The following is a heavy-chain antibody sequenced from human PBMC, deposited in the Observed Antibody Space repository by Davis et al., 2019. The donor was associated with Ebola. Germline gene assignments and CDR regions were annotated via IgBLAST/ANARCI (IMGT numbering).Heavy chain of an antibody. CDR3: AKAPQPNYYYFDY. Sequence: GESLKISCAASGFTFSSYAMSWVRQAPGKGLEWVSAISGSGGSTYYADSVKGRFTISRDNSKNTLYLQMNSLRAEDTAVYYCAKAPQPNYYYFDYWGQGTLVTVSS. CDR1: GFTFSSYA. D-gene: IGHD1-1*01. CDR2: ISGSGGST. V-gene: IGHV3-23*01. J-gene: IGHJ4*02.